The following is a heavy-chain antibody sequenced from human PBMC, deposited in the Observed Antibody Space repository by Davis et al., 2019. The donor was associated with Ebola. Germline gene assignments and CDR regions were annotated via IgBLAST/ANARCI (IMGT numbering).Heavy chain of an antibody. J-gene: IGHJ4*02. V-gene: IGHV1-2*02. CDR1: GYTFTGYY. Sequence: ASVKVSCKASGYTFTGYYMHWVRQAPGQGLEWMGWINPNSGGTNYAQKFQGRVTMTRDTSISTAYMELSRLRSDDTAVYYCARVPGTRFGVVIPPYYFDYWGQGTLVTVSS. CDR3: ARVPGTRFGVVIPPYYFDY. D-gene: IGHD3-3*01. CDR2: INPNSGGT.